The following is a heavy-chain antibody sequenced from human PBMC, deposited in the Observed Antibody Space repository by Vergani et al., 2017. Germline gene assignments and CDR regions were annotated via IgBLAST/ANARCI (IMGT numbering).Heavy chain of an antibody. CDR1: GFTFSDFS. V-gene: IGHV3-21*01. CDR3: ASRVSAGGGLDT. CDR2: ITSTGATI. Sequence: VQLVESGGGLVKPGGSLRLSCAASGFTFSDFSMSWVRQAPGKGLEWVAFITSTGATINYADSVKGRFTISRDNAKKFLYLQMNNLRAEDTALYYCASRVSAGGGLDTWGQGTLVTVS. J-gene: IGHJ5*02. D-gene: IGHD2-15*01.